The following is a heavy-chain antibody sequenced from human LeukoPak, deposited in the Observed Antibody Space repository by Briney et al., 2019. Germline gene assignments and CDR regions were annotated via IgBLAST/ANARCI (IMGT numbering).Heavy chain of an antibody. J-gene: IGHJ3*02. CDR3: ARAAVPLRYFDWLDDAFDI. CDR2: IIPIFGTA. Sequence: SVKVSCKASGGTFSSYAISWVRQAPGQGLEWMGGIIPIFGTANYAQKFQGRVTITADESTSTAYMELSSLRSEDTAVYYCARAAVPLRYFDWLDDAFDIWGQGTMVTVSS. D-gene: IGHD3-9*01. CDR1: GGTFSSYA. V-gene: IGHV1-69*13.